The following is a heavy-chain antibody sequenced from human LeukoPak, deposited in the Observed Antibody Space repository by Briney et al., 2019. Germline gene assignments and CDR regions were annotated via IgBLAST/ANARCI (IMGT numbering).Heavy chain of an antibody. CDR3: ARFHCSGGSCYRYYDY. Sequence: PSETLSLTCAVYGGSFSGYYWSWIRQPPGKGLEWIGEINHSGSTNYNPSLKSRVTISVDTSKNQFSLKLSSVTAADTAVYYCARFHCSGGSCYRYYDYWGQGTLVTVSS. D-gene: IGHD2-15*01. CDR2: INHSGST. CDR1: GGSFSGYY. V-gene: IGHV4-34*01. J-gene: IGHJ4*02.